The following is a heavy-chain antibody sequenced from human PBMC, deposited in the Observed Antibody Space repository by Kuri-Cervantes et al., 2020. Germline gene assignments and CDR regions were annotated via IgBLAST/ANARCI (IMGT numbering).Heavy chain of an antibody. V-gene: IGHV3-21*01. Sequence: GGSLRLSCAASGFTFSSYEMNWVRQAPGKGLGWVSSISSSSSYIYYADSVKGRFTISRDNAKNSLYLQMNSLRAEDTAVYYCARSTPGYSSSWYGRYYYGMDVWGQGTTVTVSS. CDR3: ARSTPGYSSSWYGRYYYGMDV. J-gene: IGHJ6*02. CDR1: GFTFSSYE. D-gene: IGHD6-13*01. CDR2: ISSSSSYI.